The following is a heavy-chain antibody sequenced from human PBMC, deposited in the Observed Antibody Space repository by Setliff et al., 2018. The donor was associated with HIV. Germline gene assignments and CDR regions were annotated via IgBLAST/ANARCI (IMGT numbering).Heavy chain of an antibody. D-gene: IGHD6-19*01. CDR2: MNPNSGNI. J-gene: IGHJ4*02. CDR1: GYTFTSYD. CDR3: ARGDPVAADY. V-gene: IGHV1-8*03. Sequence: EASVKVSCKASGYTFTSYDINWVRQASGQGLEWMGWMNPNSGNIGYAQNFQGRLTITRNTSISTAYMELSSLRSEDTAVYYCARGDPVAADYWGQGTLVTVSS.